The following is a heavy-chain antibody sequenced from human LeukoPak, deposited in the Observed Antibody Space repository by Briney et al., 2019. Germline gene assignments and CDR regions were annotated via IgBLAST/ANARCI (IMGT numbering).Heavy chain of an antibody. CDR1: GFTFSSYG. D-gene: IGHD2-2*01. CDR2: VSISGGST. V-gene: IGHV3-NL1*01. J-gene: IGHJ4*02. Sequence: LAGGSLRLSCAASGFTFSSYGMHWVRQAPGKGLERVSGVSISGGSTYYADSVKGRFTISRDNSKNTLYLQMNSLRAEDTAVYYCAKDRYCGTTSCSGSFDSWGRGTLVSVSS. CDR3: AKDRYCGTTSCSGSFDS.